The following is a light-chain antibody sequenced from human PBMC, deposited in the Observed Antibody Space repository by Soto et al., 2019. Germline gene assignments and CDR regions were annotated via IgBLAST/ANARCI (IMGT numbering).Light chain of an antibody. CDR2: SAS. Sequence: IHLTQSPSVLSASVLDTGTSTCLASQALSNYLAWYQQKPGKAPDLLIYSASTLQSGVPSRFSGSGSETEFSLTIRALQPEDFATYYCQQLSRYPLTFGGGTKVDIK. CDR1: QALSNY. J-gene: IGKJ4*01. V-gene: IGKV1-9*01. CDR3: QQLSRYPLT.